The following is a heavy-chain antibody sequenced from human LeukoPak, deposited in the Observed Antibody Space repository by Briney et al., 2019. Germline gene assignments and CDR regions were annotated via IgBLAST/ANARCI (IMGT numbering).Heavy chain of an antibody. D-gene: IGHD4-23*01. J-gene: IGHJ4*02. Sequence: QTGGSLRLSCAASGFTFSSYAMPWVRQAPGKGLEWVAVISYDGSNKYYADSVKGRFTISRDNSKNTLYLQMNSLRADDTAVYYCARGRTTVVTLGGYWGQGTLVTVSS. CDR1: GFTFSSYA. V-gene: IGHV3-30-3*01. CDR3: ARGRTTVVTLGGY. CDR2: ISYDGSNK.